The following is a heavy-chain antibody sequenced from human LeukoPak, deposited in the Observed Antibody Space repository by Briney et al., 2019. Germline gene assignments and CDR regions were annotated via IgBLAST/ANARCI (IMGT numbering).Heavy chain of an antibody. J-gene: IGHJ4*02. D-gene: IGHD4-23*01. V-gene: IGHV1-69*13. CDR2: IIPMFGTA. CDR3: AKAQTPPPDYGGNFGY. Sequence: SVKVSCKASGGTVSRFPISWVRQAPGQGLEWMGGIIPMFGTAKYAQKFQGRVTITADESAGTAYMELSSLRSEDTAVYYCAKAQTPPPDYGGNFGYWGQGTLVTVSS. CDR1: GGTVSRFP.